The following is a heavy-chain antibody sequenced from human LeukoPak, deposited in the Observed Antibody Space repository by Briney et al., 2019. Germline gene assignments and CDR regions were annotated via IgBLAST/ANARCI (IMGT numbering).Heavy chain of an antibody. CDR2: IYTSGST. CDR1: GGSISSGSYY. CDR3: ARDLSLYSSSYNWFDP. D-gene: IGHD6-6*01. J-gene: IGHJ5*02. Sequence: PSETLSLTCTVSGGSISSGSYYWSWIRQPAGKGLEWIGRIYTSGSTNYNPSLKSRVTISVDTSKNQFSLKLSSVTAADTAVYYCARDLSLYSSSYNWFDPWGQGTLVTVSS. V-gene: IGHV4-61*02.